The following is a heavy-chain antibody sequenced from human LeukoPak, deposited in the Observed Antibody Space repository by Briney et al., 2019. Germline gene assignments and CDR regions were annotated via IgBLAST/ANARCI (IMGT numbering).Heavy chain of an antibody. CDR1: GGTFSSYA. J-gene: IGHJ4*02. CDR3: ARDISSSSPLDY. V-gene: IGHV1-69*05. Sequence: SVKVSCKASGGTFSSYAISWVRQAPGQGLEWMGRIIPIFGTANYAQKFQGRVTITTDESTSTAYMELSSLRSEDTAVYYCARDISSSSPLDYWGQGTLVAVSS. CDR2: IIPIFGTA. D-gene: IGHD6-6*01.